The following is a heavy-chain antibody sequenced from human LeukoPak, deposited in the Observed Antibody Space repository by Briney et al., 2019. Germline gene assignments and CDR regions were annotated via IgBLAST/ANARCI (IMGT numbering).Heavy chain of an antibody. V-gene: IGHV4-4*07. D-gene: IGHD6-19*01. J-gene: IGHJ5*02. Sequence: SETLSLTCTVSGGSISSYYWSWIRQPAGKGLEWIGRIYTSGSTNYNPSLKSRVTMSVDTSKNQFSLKLSSVTAADTAVYYCARVRVAGTHNWFDPWGQGTLVTVSS. CDR2: IYTSGST. CDR3: ARVRVAGTHNWFDP. CDR1: GGSISSYY.